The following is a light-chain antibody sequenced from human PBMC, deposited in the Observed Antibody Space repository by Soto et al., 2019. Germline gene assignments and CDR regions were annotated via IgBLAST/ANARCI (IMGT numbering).Light chain of an antibody. CDR3: QQYGGVPYT. V-gene: IGKV3-20*01. Sequence: EIVLTQSPGTLSLSPGERVTLSCRASQNVYINSLAWYQQRLGQAPRLLIYGASSGATGIPDRFSGSGSGTDFTLTISRLEPEDFAIYYCQQYGGVPYTFGQGTKLEIK. J-gene: IGKJ2*01. CDR1: QNVYINS. CDR2: GAS.